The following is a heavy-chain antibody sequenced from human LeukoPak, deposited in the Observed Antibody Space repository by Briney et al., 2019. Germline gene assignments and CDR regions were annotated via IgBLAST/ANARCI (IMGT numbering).Heavy chain of an antibody. D-gene: IGHD3-10*01. CDR1: GFTFSSYA. Sequence: GGSLRLSCAASGFTFSSYAMSWVRQAPGKGLEWVSLIYSGGSTYYADSVKGRFTISRDNSKNTLYLQMNSLRAEDTAVYYCARVRFSGSGSYCDYWGQGTLVTVSS. V-gene: IGHV3-53*01. CDR3: ARVRFSGSGSYCDY. J-gene: IGHJ4*02. CDR2: IYSGGST.